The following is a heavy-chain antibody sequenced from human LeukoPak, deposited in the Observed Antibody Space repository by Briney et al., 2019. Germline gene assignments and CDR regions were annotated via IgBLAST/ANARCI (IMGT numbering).Heavy chain of an antibody. V-gene: IGHV1-2*02. D-gene: IGHD6-13*01. CDR3: ARGFDPRSSSWFHYYYYMDV. CDR1: GYTFTGYY. CDR2: INPNSGGT. J-gene: IGHJ6*03. Sequence: ASVKVSCKASGYTFTGYYMHWVRQAPGQGLEWMGWINPNSGGTNYAQKFQGRVTMTRDTSISTAYMELSRLRSDDTAVYYCARGFDPRSSSWFHYYYYMDVWGKGTTVTVSS.